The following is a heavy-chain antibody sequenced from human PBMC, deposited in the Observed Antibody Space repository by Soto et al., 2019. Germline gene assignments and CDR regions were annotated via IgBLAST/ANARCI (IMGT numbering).Heavy chain of an antibody. CDR2: IYPGDSDT. CDR3: ARFKQDYYDSSGDYYYGMDV. CDR1: GYSFTSYW. Sequence: GESLKISCKGSGYSFTSYWIGWVRQMPGKGLEWMGIIYPGDSDTRYSPSFQGQVTISADKSISTAYLQWSSLKASDTAMYYCARFKQDYYDSSGDYYYGMDVWGQGTTVTVSS. V-gene: IGHV5-51*01. D-gene: IGHD3-22*01. J-gene: IGHJ6*02.